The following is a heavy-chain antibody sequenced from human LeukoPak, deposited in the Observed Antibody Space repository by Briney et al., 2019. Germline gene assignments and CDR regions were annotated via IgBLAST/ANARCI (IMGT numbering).Heavy chain of an antibody. D-gene: IGHD6-13*01. CDR2: ISANGDTT. CDR3: AKEGRIAAGTGDYFDY. J-gene: IGHJ4*02. CDR1: GFTFSSYA. V-gene: IGHV3-23*01. Sequence: GGSLRLSCAAPGFTFSSYAMSWVRQAPGKGLEGVSDISANGDTTKYADSVKGRFTISRDNAKNTVLLQMNSLRADDTAVYYCAKEGRIAAGTGDYFDYWGQGTLVTVSS.